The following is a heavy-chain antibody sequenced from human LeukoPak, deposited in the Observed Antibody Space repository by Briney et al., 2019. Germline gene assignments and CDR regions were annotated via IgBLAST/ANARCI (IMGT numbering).Heavy chain of an antibody. Sequence: PGGSLRLSCAASGFTFSSYSMNWVRQAPGKGLEWVSSISSSSSYIYYADSVKGRFTISRDNAKNSLYLQMNSLRAEDTAVYYCARGSGRQLAYRTPSEDNWFDPWGQGTLVTVSS. CDR1: GFTFSSYS. CDR2: ISSSSSYI. CDR3: ARGSGRQLAYRTPSEDNWFDP. D-gene: IGHD6-6*01. V-gene: IGHV3-21*01. J-gene: IGHJ5*02.